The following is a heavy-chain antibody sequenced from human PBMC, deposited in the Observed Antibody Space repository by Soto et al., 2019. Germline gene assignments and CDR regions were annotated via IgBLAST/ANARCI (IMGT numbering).Heavy chain of an antibody. CDR2: IRSKANSYAT. J-gene: IGHJ6*02. Sequence: EVQLVESGGGLVQPGGSLKLSCAASEFTFSGSAMHWVRQASGKGLEWVGRIRSKANSYATAYAASVKGRFTISRDDSKNTAYLQMNSLKTEDTAVYYCTRLFYYYYGMDVWGQGTTVTVSS. CDR1: EFTFSGSA. CDR3: TRLFYYYYGMDV. V-gene: IGHV3-73*02.